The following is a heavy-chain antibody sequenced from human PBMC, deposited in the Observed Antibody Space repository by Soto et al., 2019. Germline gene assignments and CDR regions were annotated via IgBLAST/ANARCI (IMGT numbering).Heavy chain of an antibody. V-gene: IGHV1-69*02. CDR3: ATNYGSGYRAFDY. Sequence: SVKVSCKASGDTFSFYTISWVRQAPGLGLEWMGRINPILSMSNYAQKFQGRVTITADKSTSTAYMELSSLRSDDTAMYYCATNYGSGYRAFDYWGQGALVTVSS. D-gene: IGHD3-10*01. CDR2: INPILSMS. CDR1: GDTFSFYT. J-gene: IGHJ4*02.